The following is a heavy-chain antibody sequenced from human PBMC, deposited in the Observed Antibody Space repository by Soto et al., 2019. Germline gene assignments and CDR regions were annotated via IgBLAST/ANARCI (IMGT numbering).Heavy chain of an antibody. CDR3: ARLGESYGDPFDY. D-gene: IGHD4-17*01. J-gene: IGHJ4*02. CDR1: GFTFSSYW. V-gene: IGHV3-74*01. Sequence: SGGSLRLSCAASGFTFSSYWMHWVRQAPGKGLVWVSRINSDGSSTSYADSVKGRFTISRDNAKNTLYLQMNSLRAEDTAVYYCARLGESYGDPFDYWGQGTQVTVSS. CDR2: INSDGSST.